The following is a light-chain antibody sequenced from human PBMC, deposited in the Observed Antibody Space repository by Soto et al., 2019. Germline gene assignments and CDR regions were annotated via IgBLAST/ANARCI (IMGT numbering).Light chain of an antibody. V-gene: IGKV3-20*01. J-gene: IGKJ4*02. CDR3: QQYGNSPLT. Sequence: IVLTQSPGTLSLSPGERATLSCRASQSVSSSCLAWYQQKPGQAPRLLIYGASSRATGIPDRFSGSGSGTDFTLTISRLEPEDFAVYYCQQYGNSPLTFGGGTKVEIK. CDR2: GAS. CDR1: QSVSSSC.